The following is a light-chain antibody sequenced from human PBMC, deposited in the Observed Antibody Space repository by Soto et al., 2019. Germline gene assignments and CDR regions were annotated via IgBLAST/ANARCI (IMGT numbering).Light chain of an antibody. Sequence: EIIMTQSPATLSVSPGEGATLSCRTSHSISTNLAWYQHNRGQSPRLLVYGASTRATGVPARFSGSWSGAEFTLSISSLQSEDFAVYYCQQYNSWLTFGGGTQVEIK. V-gene: IGKV3-15*01. CDR1: HSISTN. J-gene: IGKJ4*01. CDR3: QQYNSWLT. CDR2: GAS.